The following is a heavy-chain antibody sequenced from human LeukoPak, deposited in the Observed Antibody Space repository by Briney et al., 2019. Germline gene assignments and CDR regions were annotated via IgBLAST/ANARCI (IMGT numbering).Heavy chain of an antibody. CDR2: IKPDGTTK. CDR3: ARSIPYGTTWYGRSDY. Sequence: GGSLRHSCAASGFPFSSYSMTWVRQAPGKGLEWVANIKPDGTTKFYVDSVKGRFTISRDNALNSLYLQMNSLRAEDTAIYYCARSIPYGTTWYGRSDYWGQGTLVTVSS. J-gene: IGHJ4*02. D-gene: IGHD6-13*01. CDR1: GFPFSSYS. V-gene: IGHV3-7*03.